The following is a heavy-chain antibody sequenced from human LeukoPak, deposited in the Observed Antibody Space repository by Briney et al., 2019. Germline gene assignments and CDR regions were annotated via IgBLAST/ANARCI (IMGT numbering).Heavy chain of an antibody. Sequence: GGSLRLSCAASGFTFDDYAMRWVRQAPGKGLEWVSGISWNSGSIGYADSVEGRFTISRDNAKNSLYLQMNSLGAEGTALYYCAKASYSSGLGLFDYWGQGTLVTVSS. CDR1: GFTFDDYA. J-gene: IGHJ4*02. V-gene: IGHV3-9*01. CDR3: AKASYSSGLGLFDY. D-gene: IGHD6-19*01. CDR2: ISWNSGSI.